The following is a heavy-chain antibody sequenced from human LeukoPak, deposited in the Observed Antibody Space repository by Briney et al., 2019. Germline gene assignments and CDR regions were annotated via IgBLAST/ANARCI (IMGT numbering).Heavy chain of an antibody. D-gene: IGHD3-22*01. CDR3: ARDVDYYDSSGHYDY. CDR1: GYTFTSYG. J-gene: IGHJ4*02. Sequence: ASVKVSCKASGYTFTSYGISWVRQAPEQGLEWMVWISAYNGNTNYAQKLQGRVTMTTDTSTSTAYMELRSLRSDDTAVYYCARDVDYYDSSGHYDYWGQGTLVTVSS. CDR2: ISAYNGNT. V-gene: IGHV1-18*01.